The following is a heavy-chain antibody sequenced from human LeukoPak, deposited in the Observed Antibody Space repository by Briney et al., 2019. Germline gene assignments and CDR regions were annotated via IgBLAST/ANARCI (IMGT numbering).Heavy chain of an antibody. D-gene: IGHD3-10*01. CDR1: GFTVSSNY. CDR3: ARGDDASGSAFDY. CDR2: IYSGGST. V-gene: IGHV3-53*01. Sequence: GGSLRLSCVASGFTVSSNYMSWVRQAPGKGLEWVSVIYSGGSTYYADSVKGRFTISRDNSKNTLYLQMNSLRAEDTAVYYCARGDDASGSAFDYWGQGTLVTVSS. J-gene: IGHJ4*02.